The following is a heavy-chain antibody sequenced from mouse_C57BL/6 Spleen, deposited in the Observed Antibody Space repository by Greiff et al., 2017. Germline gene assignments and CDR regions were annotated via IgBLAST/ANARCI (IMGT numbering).Heavy chain of an antibody. Sequence: QVQLKQSGAELVRPGASVTLSCKASGYTFTDYEMHWVKQTPVHGLEWIGAIDPETGGTAYNQKFKGKAILTADKSSSTAYMELRSLTSEDSAVYYCTRGLTGPMDYWGQGTSVTVSS. V-gene: IGHV1-15*01. D-gene: IGHD4-1*01. CDR3: TRGLTGPMDY. J-gene: IGHJ4*01. CDR1: GYTFTDYE. CDR2: IDPETGGT.